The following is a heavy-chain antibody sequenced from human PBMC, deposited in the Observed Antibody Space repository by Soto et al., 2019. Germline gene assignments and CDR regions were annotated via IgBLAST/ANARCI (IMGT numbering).Heavy chain of an antibody. CDR3: ARDNGSGYVQLFDP. J-gene: IGHJ5*02. V-gene: IGHV1-24*01. CDR2: FDPEDGET. CDR1: GYTLTELS. D-gene: IGHD5-12*01. Sequence: ASVKVSCKVSGYTLTELSMHWVRQAPGKGLEWMGGFDPEDGETIYAQKFQGRVTMTRDTSTSTVYMELSSLRSEDTAVYYCARDNGSGYVQLFDPWGQGTLVTVSS.